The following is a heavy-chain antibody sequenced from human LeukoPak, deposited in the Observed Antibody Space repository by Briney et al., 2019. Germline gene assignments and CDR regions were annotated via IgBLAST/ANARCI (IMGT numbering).Heavy chain of an antibody. CDR3: ARDDDYGDFRFDY. Sequence: GGSLRLSCAASGFTFSSYWMHWVRQAPGKGLVWVSRINSDGSSTSYADSVKGRFTTSRDNAKNTLYLQMNSLRAEDTAVYYCARDDDYGDFRFDYWGQGTLVTVSS. CDR1: GFTFSSYW. V-gene: IGHV3-74*01. J-gene: IGHJ4*02. CDR2: INSDGSST. D-gene: IGHD4-17*01.